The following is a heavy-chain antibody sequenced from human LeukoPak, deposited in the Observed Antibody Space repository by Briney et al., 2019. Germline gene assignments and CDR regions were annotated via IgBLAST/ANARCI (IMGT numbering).Heavy chain of an antibody. J-gene: IGHJ4*02. V-gene: IGHV3-74*01. D-gene: IGHD2-21*01. CDR3: AKESPYSSNRLYYFDY. CDR1: GFTFSSYW. Sequence: GGSLRLSCEASGFTFSSYWMHWVRQAPGKGLVWVSRINSDGRTTSYADSVKGRFTISRDNAKNTLYLQMNSLRADDTAMYYCAKESPYSSNRLYYFDYWGQGTLVTVSS. CDR2: INSDGRTT.